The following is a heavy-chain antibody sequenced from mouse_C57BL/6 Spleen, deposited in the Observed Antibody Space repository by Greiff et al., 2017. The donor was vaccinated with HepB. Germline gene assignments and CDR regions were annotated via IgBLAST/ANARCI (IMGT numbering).Heavy chain of an antibody. V-gene: IGHV5-6*01. CDR1: GFTFSSYG. Sequence: EVKVVESGGDLVKPGGSLKLSCAASGFTFSSYGMSWVRQTPDKRLEWVATISSGGSYTYYPDSVKGRFTISRDNAKNTLYLQMSSLKSEDTAMYYCARQGDYYGSSAYWGQGTLVTVSA. J-gene: IGHJ3*01. CDR2: ISSGGSYT. D-gene: IGHD1-1*01. CDR3: ARQGDYYGSSAY.